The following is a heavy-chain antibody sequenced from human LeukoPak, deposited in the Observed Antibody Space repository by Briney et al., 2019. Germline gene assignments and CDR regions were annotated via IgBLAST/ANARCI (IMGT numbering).Heavy chain of an antibody. CDR3: ASSTAAAGTD. V-gene: IGHV3-7*03. D-gene: IGHD6-13*01. CDR2: IKQDGSEK. CDR1: GFTFSNLW. Sequence: GGSLRLSCAASGFTFSNLWMSWVRQAPGKGLKWVANIKQDGSEKYYVDSVKGRFTISRDNAQNSLYLQMNSLRAEDTAIYYCASSTAAAGTDWGQGTLVTVSS. J-gene: IGHJ4*02.